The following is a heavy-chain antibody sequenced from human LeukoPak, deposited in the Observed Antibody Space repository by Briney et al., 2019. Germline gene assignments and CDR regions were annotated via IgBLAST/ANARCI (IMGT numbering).Heavy chain of an antibody. CDR1: GGSISSYY. CDR2: IYYSGRT. J-gene: IGHJ4*01. Sequence: SETLSLTCTVSGGSISSYYCSWIRQSPGRGLEWIGNIYYSGRTNYNPSLKSRVTISVDTSKNQFSLKLTSVTAADTAVYYCAKGSPVDYWGQEPWSPSPQ. CDR3: AKGSPVDY. V-gene: IGHV4-59*01.